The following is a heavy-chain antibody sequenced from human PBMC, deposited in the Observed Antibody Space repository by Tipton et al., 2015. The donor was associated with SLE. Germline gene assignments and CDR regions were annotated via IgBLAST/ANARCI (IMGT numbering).Heavy chain of an antibody. V-gene: IGHV4-59*01. CDR3: ARGLYYYYGMDV. Sequence: TLSLTCTVSGGSISSYYWCWIRQPPGKGLEWIGYIYYSGSTYYNPSLKSRVTISVDTSKNQFSLKLTSVTAADTAVYYCARGLYYYYGMDVWGQGTTVTVSS. CDR2: IYYSGST. J-gene: IGHJ6*02. CDR1: GGSISSYY.